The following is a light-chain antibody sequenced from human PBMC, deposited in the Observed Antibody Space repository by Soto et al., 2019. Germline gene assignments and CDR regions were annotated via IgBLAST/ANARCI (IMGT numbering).Light chain of an antibody. CDR1: QSVFSN. CDR2: GAS. V-gene: IGKV3-15*01. J-gene: IGKJ4*02. CDR3: QQYNNWLT. Sequence: EIVMTQSPATLSVSPGERATLLCRASQSVFSNLAWYQQKPGQAPRLLIYGASTRATGLPARFSGNGSGTEYTLTISSLQSEDFAVYYCQQYNNWLTFGGGTKVEIK.